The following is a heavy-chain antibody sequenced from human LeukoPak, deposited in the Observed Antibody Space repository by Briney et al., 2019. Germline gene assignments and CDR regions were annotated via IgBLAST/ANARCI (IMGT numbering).Heavy chain of an antibody. D-gene: IGHD4-23*01. Sequence: SETLFLTCTVSGGSISSGRYYWSWIRQPAGKGLEWIGRIYTSGSTNYNPSLKSRVTLSVDTSNNQFSLKLSSVTAADTAVYYCARDSSVVNPDWYFDLWGRGTLVTVSS. CDR2: IYTSGST. CDR3: ARDSSVVNPDWYFDL. J-gene: IGHJ2*01. CDR1: GGSISSGRYY. V-gene: IGHV4-61*02.